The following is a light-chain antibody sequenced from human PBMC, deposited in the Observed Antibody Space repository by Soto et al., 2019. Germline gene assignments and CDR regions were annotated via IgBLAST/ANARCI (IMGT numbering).Light chain of an antibody. V-gene: IGKV1-39*01. J-gene: IGKJ2*01. Sequence: DIQMPQSPSSLSASVGDKVTITCRASQNIATYLNCYQQKPGKAPKLVIHAASTLETEVPSRFSGSGSGTDFTLTLSSLQSEDFATFDGQQSTDLPYTVGQGTK. CDR1: QNIATY. CDR3: QQSTDLPYT. CDR2: AAS.